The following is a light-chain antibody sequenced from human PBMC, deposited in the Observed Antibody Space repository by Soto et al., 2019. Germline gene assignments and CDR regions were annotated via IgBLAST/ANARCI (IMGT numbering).Light chain of an antibody. CDR3: QQSYSTPFT. Sequence: DIQMTRSHSSLPHFVEARVPFPARASQSFSSYLNWYQQKPGKAPNPLIYAASSLQSGVPSRFSGSVSGTDFTLTISSLQPEDFATYYCQQSYSTPFTFGPGTKVDIK. CDR2: AAS. V-gene: IGKV1-39*01. J-gene: IGKJ3*01. CDR1: QSFSSY.